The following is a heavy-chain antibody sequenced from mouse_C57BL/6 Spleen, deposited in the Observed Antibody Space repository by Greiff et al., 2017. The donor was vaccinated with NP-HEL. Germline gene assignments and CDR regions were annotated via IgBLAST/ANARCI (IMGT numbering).Heavy chain of an antibody. CDR1: GFTFSDYY. CDR2: INYDGSST. V-gene: IGHV5-16*01. Sequence: EVMLVESEGGLVQPGSSMKLSCTASGFTFSDYYMAWVRQVPEKGLEWVANINYDGSSTYYLDSLKSRFIISRDNAKNILYLQMSSLKSEDTATYYCASFYDGAMDYWGQGTSVTVSS. J-gene: IGHJ4*01. CDR3: ASFYDGAMDY. D-gene: IGHD2-12*01.